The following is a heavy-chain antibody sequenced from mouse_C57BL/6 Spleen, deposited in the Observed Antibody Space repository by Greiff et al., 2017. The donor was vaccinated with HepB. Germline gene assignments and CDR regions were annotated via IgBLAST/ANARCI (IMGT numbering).Heavy chain of an antibody. D-gene: IGHD1-2*01. CDR2: LHPSDSDT. CDR3: ARLTTTAYYAMDY. Sequence: VKLQQPGAELVKPGASVKVSCKASGYTFTSYWMHWVKQRPGQGLEWIGRLHPSDSDTNYNQKFKGKATLTVDKSSSTAYMQLSSRTSEDSAVYYCARLTTTAYYAMDYWGQGTSVTVAS. V-gene: IGHV1-74*01. J-gene: IGHJ4*01. CDR1: GYTFTSYW.